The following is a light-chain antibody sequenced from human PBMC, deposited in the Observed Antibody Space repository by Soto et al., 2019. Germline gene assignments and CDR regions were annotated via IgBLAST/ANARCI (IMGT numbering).Light chain of an antibody. J-gene: IGLJ2*01. CDR3: SSYAGSNNVV. CDR2: EVT. Sequence: QSALTQPPSASGSPGQSVTISCTGTSSDVGGYNYVSWYQQHPGKVPKLVIYEVTKRPSGVPDRFSGSKSGNTASLTVSGLQAEDEADYYCSSYAGSNNVVFGGGTKVTVL. V-gene: IGLV2-8*01. CDR1: SSDVGGYNY.